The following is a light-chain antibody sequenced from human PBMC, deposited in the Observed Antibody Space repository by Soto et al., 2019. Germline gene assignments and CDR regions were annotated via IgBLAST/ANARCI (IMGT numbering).Light chain of an antibody. CDR2: GAS. J-gene: IGKJ1*01. CDR1: QSVSSSY. V-gene: IGKV3-20*01. CDR3: QQYGSSPWT. Sequence: EIVLTQSPGTLSLSPGERATLSCRASQSVSSSYLAWYQQKPGQAPRPLIYGASSRAIGIPDRFSGSGSGTEFTLTISRLEPEDFAVYYCQQYGSSPWTFGQGPKVEIK.